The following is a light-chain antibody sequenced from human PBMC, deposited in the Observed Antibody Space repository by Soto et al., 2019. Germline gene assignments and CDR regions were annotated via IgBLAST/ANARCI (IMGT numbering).Light chain of an antibody. Sequence: EIVMTQYPATLSVSPGERATLSCRASQSVSSNFAWYQQKPGQAPRLLIYGASTRATGIPARFSGSGSGTEFTLPISSLQSEDFAVYYCHHYNNWPPWTFGQGTKVEIK. CDR3: HHYNNWPPWT. CDR2: GAS. J-gene: IGKJ1*01. CDR1: QSVSSN. V-gene: IGKV3-15*01.